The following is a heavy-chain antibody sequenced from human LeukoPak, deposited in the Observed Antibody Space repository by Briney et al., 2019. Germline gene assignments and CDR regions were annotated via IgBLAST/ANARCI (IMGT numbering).Heavy chain of an antibody. CDR2: IYTSGST. J-gene: IGHJ5*02. CDR1: GGSISSDDYY. CDR3: ASYIVGATLNWFDP. Sequence: SETLSLTCTVSGGSISSDDYYWSWIRQPAGKGLEWIGRIYTSGSTNYNPSLKSRVTISVDTSKNQFSLMVTSVTAADTAVYYCASYIVGATLNWFDPWGQGTLVTVSS. D-gene: IGHD1-26*01. V-gene: IGHV4-61*02.